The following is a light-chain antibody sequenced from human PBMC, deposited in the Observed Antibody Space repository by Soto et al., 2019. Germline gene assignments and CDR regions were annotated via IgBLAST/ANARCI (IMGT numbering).Light chain of an antibody. Sequence: EIVLTQSPATLSLSPGERATLSCRASQSVSSYLGWYQQKPGQAPRLLIYDASNRATGIPARFSGSGAGTDFTLIISSLEPDDVAVYYCQQYSNWFTFGQGTRLE. CDR1: QSVSSY. CDR2: DAS. V-gene: IGKV3-11*01. J-gene: IGKJ5*01. CDR3: QQYSNWFT.